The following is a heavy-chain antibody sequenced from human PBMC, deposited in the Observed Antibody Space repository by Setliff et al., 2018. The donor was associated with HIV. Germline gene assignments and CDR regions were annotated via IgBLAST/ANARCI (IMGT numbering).Heavy chain of an antibody. D-gene: IGHD5-18*01. V-gene: IGHV4-34*01. Sequence: SETLSLTCAVYGGPLSGYFWSWIRQSPGKGLEWIGEISFSGTTNYNPSLKSRVTISIDTSKEWFSLKLGSVTAADTAVYYCAREWSYGAFDTFDVWGQGTIVTVSS. CDR3: AREWSYGAFDTFDV. CDR1: GGPLSGYF. J-gene: IGHJ3*01. CDR2: ISFSGTT.